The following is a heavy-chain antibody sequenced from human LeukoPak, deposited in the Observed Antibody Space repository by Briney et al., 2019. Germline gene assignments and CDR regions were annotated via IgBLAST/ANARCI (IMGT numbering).Heavy chain of an antibody. V-gene: IGHV3-30*02. D-gene: IGHD1-26*01. CDR1: GFTFSSYW. Sequence: PGGSLRLSCAASGFTFSSYWMSWVRQAPGKGLEWVAFIRYDGSNKYYADSVKGRFTISRDNSKNTLYLQMNSLRAEDTAVYYCARDGVGATSYFDYWGQGTLVTVSS. J-gene: IGHJ4*02. CDR2: IRYDGSNK. CDR3: ARDGVGATSYFDY.